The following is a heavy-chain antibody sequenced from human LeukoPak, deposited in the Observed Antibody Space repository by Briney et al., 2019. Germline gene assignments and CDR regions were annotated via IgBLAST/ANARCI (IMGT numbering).Heavy chain of an antibody. CDR1: GFTFSSYA. CDR2: ISGNGVST. CDR3: AKGSQKIDY. J-gene: IGHJ4*02. Sequence: GSLRLSCATSGFTFSSYAMSWVRQAPGKGLEWVSAISGNGVSTYYADSVKGRFTISRDNSKNTMYLQTNSLRAEDTAVFYCAKGSQKIDYWGQGTLVTVSS. V-gene: IGHV3-23*01.